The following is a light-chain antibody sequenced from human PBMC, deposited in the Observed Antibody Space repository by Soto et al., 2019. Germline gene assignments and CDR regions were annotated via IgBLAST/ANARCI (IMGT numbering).Light chain of an antibody. CDR1: QSVLYSSNNKNY. CDR3: QQYYSTPRT. CDR2: WAS. V-gene: IGKV4-1*01. J-gene: IGKJ1*01. Sequence: DIVMTQSPDSLAVSLGERATINCESSQSVLYSSNNKNYLAWYQQKPGQPPKLLIYWASTRESGVPDRFSGSGSGTDFTLTISGLQAEDVAVYYCQQYYSTPRTFGQGTKVEIK.